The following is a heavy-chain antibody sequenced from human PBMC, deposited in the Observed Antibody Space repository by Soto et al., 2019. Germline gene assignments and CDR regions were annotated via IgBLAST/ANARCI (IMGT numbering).Heavy chain of an antibody. CDR1: GFTFSSYW. CDR2: INSDGSST. Sequence: EVQLVESGGGLVQPGGSLRLSCAASGFTFSSYWMHWVRQAPGKGLVWVSRINSDGSSTSYADSVKGRFTISRDNAKNTLYLQMNGLRAEDTAVYYCASDFSVFQRFRGFDPWGQGTLVTVSS. CDR3: ASDFSVFQRFRGFDP. V-gene: IGHV3-74*01. D-gene: IGHD3-3*01. J-gene: IGHJ5*02.